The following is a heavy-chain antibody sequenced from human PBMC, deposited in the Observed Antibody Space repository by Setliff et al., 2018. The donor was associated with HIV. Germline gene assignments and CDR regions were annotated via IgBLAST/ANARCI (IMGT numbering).Heavy chain of an antibody. J-gene: IGHJ5*01. CDR3: AKRAVQDGTVTSSNWFES. D-gene: IGHD1-7*01. Sequence: SETLSLTCAVSGDSIGTYSWHWLRQPPGKGLEWIGYIYGSGSTGYNPSLTSRVTMSTDTPNNRFALKLTSVTAADTAVYYCAKRAVQDGTVTSSNWFESWGQGTLVNVS. CDR2: IYGSGST. CDR1: GDSIGTYS. V-gene: IGHV4-4*09.